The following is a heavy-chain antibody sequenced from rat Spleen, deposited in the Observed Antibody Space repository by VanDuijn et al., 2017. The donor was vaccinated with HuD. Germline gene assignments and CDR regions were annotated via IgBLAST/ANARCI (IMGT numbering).Heavy chain of an antibody. CDR1: GFTFSSYW. V-gene: IGHV5-58*01. CDR2: ISYDGGST. CDR3: ATDQYGYSDY. J-gene: IGHJ2*01. D-gene: IGHD4-1*01. Sequence: EVQLVETGGGLVQPGRSLKLSCVASGFTFSSYWMYWIRQAPGRGLEWVASISYDGGSTYYRDSVKGRFTISRDNAKSSLYLQMNSLRSEDTATYYCATDQYGYSDYWGQGVMVTVSS.